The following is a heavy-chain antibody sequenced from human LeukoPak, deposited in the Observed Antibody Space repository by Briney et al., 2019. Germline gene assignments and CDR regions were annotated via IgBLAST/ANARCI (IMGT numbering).Heavy chain of an antibody. Sequence: PGGSLRLSCAASGFTFSSYAMSWVRQAPGKGLEWVSAISGSGGSTYYADSVKGRFTISRDNSKNTLYLQMNSLRAEDTAVYYCAKDQGGGYGYGYVSPSIDYWGQGTLVTVSS. CDR3: AKDQGGGYGYGYVSPSIDY. J-gene: IGHJ4*02. CDR1: GFTFSSYA. CDR2: ISGSGGST. D-gene: IGHD5-18*01. V-gene: IGHV3-23*01.